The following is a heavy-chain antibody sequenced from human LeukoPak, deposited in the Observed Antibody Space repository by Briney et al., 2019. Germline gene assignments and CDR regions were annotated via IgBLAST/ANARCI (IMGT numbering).Heavy chain of an antibody. CDR3: ARVDRLDGFDI. Sequence: SETLSLTCTVSGGSISSYYWSWIRQPPGKGLEWIGYIYYSGSTSYNPSLKSRVTISVDTSKNQFSLKLSSVTAPDTAVYYCARVDRLDGFDIWGQGTMVTVSS. CDR2: IYYSGST. CDR1: GGSISSYY. D-gene: IGHD3-9*01. J-gene: IGHJ3*02. V-gene: IGHV4-59*01.